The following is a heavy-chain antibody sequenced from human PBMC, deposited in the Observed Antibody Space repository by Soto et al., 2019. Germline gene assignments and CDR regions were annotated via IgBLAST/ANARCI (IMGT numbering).Heavy chain of an antibody. Sequence: SVKVSCKGSGYTLTTLFMHWVRQAAGQGLEWMGVINPGYAAGRSTTYAQKFQGRVTMTTDTSTSTVYMELSRLRSDDTAVYSCAREAIVAGASAGMDVWRQSTTVTVSS. CDR3: AREAIVAGASAGMDV. J-gene: IGHJ6*02. V-gene: IGHV1-46*01. D-gene: IGHD1-26*01. CDR1: GYTLTTLF. CDR2: INPGYAAGRST.